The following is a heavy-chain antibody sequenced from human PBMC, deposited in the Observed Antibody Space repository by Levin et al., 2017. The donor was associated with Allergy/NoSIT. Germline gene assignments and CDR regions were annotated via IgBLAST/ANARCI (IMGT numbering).Heavy chain of an antibody. J-gene: IGHJ4*02. D-gene: IGHD6-19*01. V-gene: IGHV3-11*03. Sequence: LSLTCAASGFTFSDYYMSWLRQAPGKGLEWVSYISGYIGNTNYADSVRGRFTISRDNAKNSLYLQMNSLRAEDTAVYYCARPASQYSSGYNFDYWGQGTLVTVSS. CDR3: ARPASQYSSGYNFDY. CDR2: ISGYIGNT. CDR1: GFTFSDYY.